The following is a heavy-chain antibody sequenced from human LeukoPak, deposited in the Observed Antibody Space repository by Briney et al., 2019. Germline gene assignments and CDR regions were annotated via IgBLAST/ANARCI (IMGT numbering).Heavy chain of an antibody. CDR1: GFTFSNAW. V-gene: IGHV3-15*01. CDR3: STDLSY. D-gene: IGHD5/OR15-5a*01. J-gene: IGHJ4*02. Sequence: GGSLRLSCAASGFTFSNAWMTWVRQAPGTGLEWVGRIKPTTDGGATDYAAPVKGRFTISRDDSTNTLYLQMNSLNTEDTAVYYCSTDLSYWGQGTLVTVSS. CDR2: IKPTTDGGAT.